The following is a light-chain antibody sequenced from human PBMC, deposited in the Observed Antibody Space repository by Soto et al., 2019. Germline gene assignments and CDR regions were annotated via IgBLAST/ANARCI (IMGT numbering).Light chain of an antibody. CDR3: QQYNNWPRAT. CDR2: RTS. V-gene: IGKV3-15*01. Sequence: EIVLTPSPGTLSLSPVERATLSCRASQSVSNNYLAWYQQKPGQAPRLLMFRTSSRATGFPARFSGSGSGTEFNLTISSLQSEDFGVYYCQQYNNWPRATFGGGTKVDIK. J-gene: IGKJ4*01. CDR1: QSVSNN.